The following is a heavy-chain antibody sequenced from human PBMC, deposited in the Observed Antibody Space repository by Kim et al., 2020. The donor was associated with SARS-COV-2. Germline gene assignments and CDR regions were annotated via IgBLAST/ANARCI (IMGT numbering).Heavy chain of an antibody. V-gene: IGHV4-34*01. D-gene: IGHD6-19*01. CDR1: GGSFSGYY. Sequence: SETLSLTCAVYGGSFSGYYWSWIRQPPGKGLEWIGEINHSGSTNYNPSLKSRVTISVDTSKNQFSLKLSSVTAADTAVYYCARGLLSSGWYYYWGQGTLVTVSS. J-gene: IGHJ4*02. CDR2: INHSGST. CDR3: ARGLLSSGWYYY.